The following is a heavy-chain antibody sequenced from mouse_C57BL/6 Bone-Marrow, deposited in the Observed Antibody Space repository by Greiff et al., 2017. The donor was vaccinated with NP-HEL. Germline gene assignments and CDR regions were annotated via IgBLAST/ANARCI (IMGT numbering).Heavy chain of an antibody. CDR1: GYTFTSYG. Sequence: VQRVESGAELARPGASVKLSCKASGYTFTSYGISWVKQRTGQGLEWIGEIYPRSGNTYYNEKFKGKATLTADKSSSTAYMELRSLTSEDSAVYFCARLGGIYYPIRGYFDYWGQGTTLTVSS. V-gene: IGHV1-81*01. J-gene: IGHJ2*01. CDR2: IYPRSGNT. D-gene: IGHD2-1*01. CDR3: ARLGGIYYPIRGYFDY.